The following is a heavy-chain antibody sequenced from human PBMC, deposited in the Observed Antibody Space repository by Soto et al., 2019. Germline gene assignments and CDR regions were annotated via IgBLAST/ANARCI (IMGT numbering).Heavy chain of an antibody. V-gene: IGHV3-64D*06. CDR1: GFTIRNYA. CDR3: VTSRTRTTPFDYQYGMDD. Sequence: LRLPSSASGFTIRNYAMHRVIQAPGKGLEAVSAISSNGGSTYYADSVKCRLTIARDNSKNTLYLQMRSLRAEDTAVYYCVTSRTRTTPFDYQYGMDDWGQGTMVTVSS. D-gene: IGHD1-1*01. J-gene: IGHJ6*02. CDR2: ISSNGGST.